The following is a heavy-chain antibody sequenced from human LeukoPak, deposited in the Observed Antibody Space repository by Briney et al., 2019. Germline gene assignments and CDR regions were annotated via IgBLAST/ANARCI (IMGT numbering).Heavy chain of an antibody. V-gene: IGHV1-2*02. D-gene: IGHD2-2*03. J-gene: IGHJ6*04. CDR1: GYTFTGYY. Sequence: GASVKVSCTASGYTFTGYYMHWVRQAPGQGLEWVGWINPNSGGTNYAQKFQGRVTMTRDTSISTAYMERSRLRSDDTAVYYCAREVTRLEIVYYYGRDVWGDRTTFTLSP. CDR3: AREVTRLEIVYYYGRDV. CDR2: INPNSGGT.